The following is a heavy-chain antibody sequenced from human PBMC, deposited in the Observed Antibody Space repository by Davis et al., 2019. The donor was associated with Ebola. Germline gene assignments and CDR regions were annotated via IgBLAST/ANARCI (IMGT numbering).Heavy chain of an antibody. CDR3: ARARWLSEFLPLYFDY. CDR2: INPHNGNT. Sequence: ASVKVSCKASGYTFTSYGITWVRQAPGQGLEWMGWINPHNGNTNYAQNVQGRFTISRDNAKNSLYLQMNSLRAEDTAVYYCARARWLSEFLPLYFDYWGQGTLVTVSS. V-gene: IGHV1-18*04. CDR1: GYTFTSYG. D-gene: IGHD3-22*01. J-gene: IGHJ4*02.